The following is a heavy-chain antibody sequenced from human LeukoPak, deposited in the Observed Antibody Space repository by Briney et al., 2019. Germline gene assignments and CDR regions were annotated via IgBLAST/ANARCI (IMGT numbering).Heavy chain of an antibody. V-gene: IGHV3-48*01. Sequence: PGGSLRLSCAASGFSFSTYTMNWVRQAPGKGLDWVSYISSSSSTIYYADSVKGRFTISRDNANNSLYLQMNSLRAEDTAVYYCARDFGYCSSTSCQAVDVWGQGTTVTVSS. CDR1: GFSFSTYT. J-gene: IGHJ6*02. CDR3: ARDFGYCSSTSCQAVDV. CDR2: ISSSSSTI. D-gene: IGHD2-2*01.